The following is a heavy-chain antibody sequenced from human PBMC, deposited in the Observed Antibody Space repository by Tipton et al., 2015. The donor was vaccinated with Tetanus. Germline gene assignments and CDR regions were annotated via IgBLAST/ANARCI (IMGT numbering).Heavy chain of an antibody. J-gene: IGHJ4*02. Sequence: LRLSCNVSGGSINTGDYYWSWIRQSPGKGLEWIGHVYYSGRTYYNPPLKSRATISADMSKNQFSLKLTSVTAADTATYYCARMGFTYGQVVYWGQGTLVTVAS. CDR3: ARMGFTYGQVVY. CDR1: GGSINTGDYY. V-gene: IGHV4-30-4*01. D-gene: IGHD5-18*01. CDR2: VYYSGRT.